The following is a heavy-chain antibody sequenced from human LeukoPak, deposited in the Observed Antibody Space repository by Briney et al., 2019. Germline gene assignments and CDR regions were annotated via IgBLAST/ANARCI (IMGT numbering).Heavy chain of an antibody. D-gene: IGHD3-10*01. CDR2: ISGGGDTI. CDR3: ASSASGFGEYHRFDY. V-gene: IGHV3-48*03. J-gene: IGHJ4*02. Sequence: GGSLRLSCAASGFTFSNYEINWVRQAPGKGLEWVSYISGGGDTIYYADSVKGRFTISRDNAKNLLYLQMNSLRAEDTAVYYCASSASGFGEYHRFDYWGQGTLVTVSS. CDR1: GFTFSNYE.